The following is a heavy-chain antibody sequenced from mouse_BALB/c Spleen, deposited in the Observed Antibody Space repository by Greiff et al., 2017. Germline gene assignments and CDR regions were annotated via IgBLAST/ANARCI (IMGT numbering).Heavy chain of an antibody. CDR2: IWSGGST. Sequence: QVQLQQSGPGLVQPSQSLSITCTVSGFSLTSYGVHWVRQSPGKGLEWLGVIWSGGSTDYNAAFISRLSISKDNSKSQVFFKMNSLQANDTAIYYCASPYSHYAMDYWGQGTSVTVSS. V-gene: IGHV2-2*02. CDR3: ASPYSHYAMDY. CDR1: GFSLTSYG. D-gene: IGHD2-12*01. J-gene: IGHJ4*01.